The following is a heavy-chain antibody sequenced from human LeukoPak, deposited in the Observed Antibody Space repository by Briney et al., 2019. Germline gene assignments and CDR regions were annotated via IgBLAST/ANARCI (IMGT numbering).Heavy chain of an antibody. V-gene: IGHV4-34*01. CDR2: INHSGST. Sequence: SETPSLTCAVYGGSFSGYYWSWIRQPPGKGLEWIGEINHSGSTNYNPSLKSRVTISVDTSKNQFSLKLSSVTAADTAVYYCARVPENYGDYVNWFDPWGQGTLVTVSS. D-gene: IGHD4-17*01. CDR1: GGSFSGYY. CDR3: ARVPENYGDYVNWFDP. J-gene: IGHJ5*02.